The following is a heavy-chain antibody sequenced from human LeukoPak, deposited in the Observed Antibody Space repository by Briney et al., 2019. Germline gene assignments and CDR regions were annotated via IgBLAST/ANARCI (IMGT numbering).Heavy chain of an antibody. D-gene: IGHD3-16*02. J-gene: IGHJ4*02. CDR1: GYTFTSHG. CDR2: ISVYNGNT. V-gene: IGHV1-18*01. CDR3: ARDQYDSVWGSHRPYFDY. Sequence: ASVKVSCKASGYTFTSHGISWVRQAPGQGLEWMGWISVYNGNTNYAQKIQGRVTMTTDTSTTTAYMELRSLRSDDTAVYYCARDQYDSVWGSHRPYFDYWGQGTLVTVSS.